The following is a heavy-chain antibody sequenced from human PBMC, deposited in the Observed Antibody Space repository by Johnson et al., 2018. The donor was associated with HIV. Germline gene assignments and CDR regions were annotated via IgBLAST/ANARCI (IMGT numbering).Heavy chain of an antibody. D-gene: IGHD3-22*01. Sequence: QVQLVESGGGVVRPGGSLRLSCTASGFMFDDYGMNWVRQAPGKGLEWVAVISYDGSVKYYADAVKGRFTISRDNSKNTLYLQMNSLRAEDTAVYYCAKAMGGWLLAHAFDIWGQGTMVTISS. CDR3: AKAMGGWLLAHAFDI. CDR2: ISYDGSVK. J-gene: IGHJ3*02. V-gene: IGHV3-30*18. CDR1: GFMFDDYG.